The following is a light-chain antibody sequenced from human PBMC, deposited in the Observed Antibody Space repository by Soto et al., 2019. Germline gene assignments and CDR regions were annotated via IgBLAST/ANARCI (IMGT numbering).Light chain of an antibody. Sequence: QSALTQPASASGSPGQSITISCTGTNSDVGGYTVFSWYQQHTGPSPKLMIYDVSNRPSGVATRCSGSKSGNTASLYISGLQADDEADYYCSAYTSSSIPYVFGSGTKLTVL. CDR1: NSDVGGYTV. CDR2: DVS. V-gene: IGLV2-14*01. CDR3: SAYTSSSIPYV. J-gene: IGLJ1*01.